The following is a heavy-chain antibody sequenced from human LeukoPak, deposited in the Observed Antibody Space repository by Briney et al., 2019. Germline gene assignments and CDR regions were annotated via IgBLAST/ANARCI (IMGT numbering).Heavy chain of an antibody. J-gene: IGHJ3*01. D-gene: IGHD1-26*01. Sequence: SETLSLTCSVSGGSIGSSFWNWIRLSPGKGLEWIGYISYSGRTNYSPSLKSRVTTSIDTSKNQLSLTLTSVTAADTALYYCARDRSGTYYTFDVWGQGTVVSVSA. CDR2: ISYSGRT. CDR1: GGSIGSSF. CDR3: ARDRSGTYYTFDV. V-gene: IGHV4-59*13.